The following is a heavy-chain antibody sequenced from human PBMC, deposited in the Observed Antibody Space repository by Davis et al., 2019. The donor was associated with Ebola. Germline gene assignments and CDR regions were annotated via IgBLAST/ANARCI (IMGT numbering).Heavy chain of an antibody. V-gene: IGHV3-33*01. J-gene: IGHJ4*02. CDR2: IWYDGSNK. Sequence: GGSLRLSCAASGFTFSSYGMHWVRQAPGKGLEWVAVIWYDGSNKYYADSVKGRFTISRDNSKNTLYLQMNSLRAEDTAVYYCARYHVLRFLEWLPRTLDYWGQGTLVTVSS. CDR1: GFTFSSYG. CDR3: ARYHVLRFLEWLPRTLDY. D-gene: IGHD3-3*01.